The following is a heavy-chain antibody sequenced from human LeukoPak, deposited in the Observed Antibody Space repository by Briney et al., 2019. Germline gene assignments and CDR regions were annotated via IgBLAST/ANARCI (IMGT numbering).Heavy chain of an antibody. CDR1: GFTFYSYA. V-gene: IGHV3-23*01. Sequence: GGSLRLSCAASGFTFYSYAMSWVRPAPGKGLEWVSAIGTSGGGTHYADSVKGRFTIFRDTSKNTLYLQMNSLRAEDTAVYYCAKVGYYDSSGYPLYSDYFDYWGQGTLVTVSS. CDR3: AKVGYYDSSGYPLYSDYFDY. D-gene: IGHD3-22*01. CDR2: IGTSGGGT. J-gene: IGHJ4*02.